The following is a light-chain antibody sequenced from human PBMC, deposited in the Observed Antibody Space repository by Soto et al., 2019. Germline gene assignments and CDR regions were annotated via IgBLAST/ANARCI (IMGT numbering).Light chain of an antibody. V-gene: IGLV2-14*01. CDR3: SSYTSSSTFV. J-gene: IGLJ1*01. CDR1: SSDVGGHDY. CDR2: EVS. Sequence: QSALTQPASVSGSPGQSITISCTGTSSDVGGHDYVSWYQQHPGKVPKLMIYEVSNRPSGVSNRFSGSKSGDTASLTISGLPAEDEADYYCSSYTSSSTFVFGTGTKV.